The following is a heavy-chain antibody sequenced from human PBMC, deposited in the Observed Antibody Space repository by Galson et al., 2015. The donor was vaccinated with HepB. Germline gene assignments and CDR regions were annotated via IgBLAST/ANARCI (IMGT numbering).Heavy chain of an antibody. CDR2: ISSSSTTI. Sequence: SLRLSCAASGFTFSSYSMNWVRQAPGKGLEWVSYISSSSTTIYYAYSVTGRFTISSNNAKNSLYLKMNSLSAEDTAVSYCARRRFTGGFDPWGQGTLVTVSS. D-gene: IGHD1-26*01. V-gene: IGHV3-48*01. CDR1: GFTFSSYS. J-gene: IGHJ5*02. CDR3: ARRRFTGGFDP.